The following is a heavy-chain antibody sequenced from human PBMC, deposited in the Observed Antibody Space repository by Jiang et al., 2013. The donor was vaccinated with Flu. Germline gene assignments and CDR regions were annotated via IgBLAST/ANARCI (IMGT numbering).Heavy chain of an antibody. CDR3: ARYRTVTSYFDY. V-gene: IGHV1-69*06. CDR1: GYTFTGYY. CDR2: IIPIFGTA. Sequence: SGAEVKKPGASVKVSCKASGYTFTGYYMHWVRQAPGQGLEWMGGIIPIFGTANYAQKFQGRVTITADKSTSTAYMELSSLRSEDTAVYYCARYRTVTSYFDYWGQGTLVTVSS. D-gene: IGHD4-17*01. J-gene: IGHJ4*02.